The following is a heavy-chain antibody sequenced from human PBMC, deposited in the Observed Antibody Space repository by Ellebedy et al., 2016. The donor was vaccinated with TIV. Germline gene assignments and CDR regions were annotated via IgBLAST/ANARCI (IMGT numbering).Heavy chain of an antibody. CDR3: AREVSAGLLMLSWFDP. Sequence: GESLKISXAASGFTFSSYAMNWVRQAPGKGLEWVSAISGGGGSTYYADSVKGRFSVSRDNSKNTLYLQMNSLRAEDTAVYFCAREVSAGLLMLSWFDPWGQGTLVTVSS. V-gene: IGHV3-23*01. J-gene: IGHJ5*02. CDR2: ISGGGGST. CDR1: GFTFSSYA. D-gene: IGHD3-16*01.